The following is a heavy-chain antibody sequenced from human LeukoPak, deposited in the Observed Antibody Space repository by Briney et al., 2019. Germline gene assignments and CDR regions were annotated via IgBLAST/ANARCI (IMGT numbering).Heavy chain of an antibody. CDR3: AKDSRRSGSAADFDY. D-gene: IGHD6-6*01. V-gene: IGHV3-9*01. J-gene: IGHJ4*02. Sequence: AGGSLRLSCAASVFTFDDYAMQWVRQAPRKGQEWVSGISWNSGSIGYADSVKGRFTISRDNAKNSLYLQMNSLRAEDTALYYCAKDSRRSGSAADFDYWGQGTLVTVSS. CDR2: ISWNSGSI. CDR1: VFTFDDYA.